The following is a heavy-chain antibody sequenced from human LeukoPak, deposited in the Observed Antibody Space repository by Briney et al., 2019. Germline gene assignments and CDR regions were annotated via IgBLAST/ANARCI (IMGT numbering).Heavy chain of an antibody. CDR2: MNPNSGNT. CDR1: GYTFTSYD. CDR3: ARDITMVRGVIRARGPFDP. J-gene: IGHJ5*02. D-gene: IGHD3-10*01. V-gene: IGHV1-8*03. Sequence: ASVKVSCKASGYTFTSYDINWVRQATGQGLEWMGWMNPNSGNTGYAQKFQGRVTITRNTSISTAYMELSSLRSDDTAVYYCARDITMVRGVIRARGPFDPWGQGTLVTVSS.